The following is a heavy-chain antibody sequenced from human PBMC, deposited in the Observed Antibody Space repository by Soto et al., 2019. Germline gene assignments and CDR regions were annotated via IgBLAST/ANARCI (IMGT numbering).Heavy chain of an antibody. Sequence: QVQLVQSGAEVKKPGASVKVSCKASGYTFTSYGISWVRQAPGQGLEWMGWISAYNGNTNYAQKLQGRVTMTTDTTTSTAYMELRSLRSDDTAVYYCARRATYYDFWSGYYEPIDYYYYYGMDVWGQGTTVTVSS. V-gene: IGHV1-18*04. CDR3: ARRATYYDFWSGYYEPIDYYYYYGMDV. CDR1: GYTFTSYG. CDR2: ISAYNGNT. D-gene: IGHD3-3*01. J-gene: IGHJ6*02.